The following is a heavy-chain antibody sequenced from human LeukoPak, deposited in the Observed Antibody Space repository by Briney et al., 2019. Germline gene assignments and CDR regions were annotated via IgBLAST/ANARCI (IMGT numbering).Heavy chain of an antibody. CDR2: IYYSGST. V-gene: IGHV4-59*01. J-gene: IGHJ4*02. D-gene: IGHD3-10*01. CDR1: GGSITSYY. Sequence: SETLSLTCTVSGGSITSYYWSWIRQPPGKGLEWIGYIYYSGSTNYNPSLKSQVTISVDTSNNQFSLKLSSVTAADTAVYYCARVRQKYYGSGSYQYPFDYWGQGTLVTVSS. CDR3: ARVRQKYYGSGSYQYPFDY.